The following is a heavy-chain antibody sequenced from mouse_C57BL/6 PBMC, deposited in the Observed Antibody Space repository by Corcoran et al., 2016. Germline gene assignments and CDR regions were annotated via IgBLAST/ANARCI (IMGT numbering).Heavy chain of an antibody. CDR3: ALYDGYYYAMDY. CDR2: INPNNGGT. J-gene: IGHJ4*01. CDR1: GYTFTDYN. V-gene: IGHV1-22*01. Sequence: EVQLQQSGPELVKPWASVKMSCKASGYTFTDYNMHWVKQSHGKSLEWIGYINPNNGGTNYNQKFKGKATLTVNKSSSTVYMELRSLTSEDSAVCYCALYDGYYYAMDYWGQGTSVTVSS. D-gene: IGHD2-3*01.